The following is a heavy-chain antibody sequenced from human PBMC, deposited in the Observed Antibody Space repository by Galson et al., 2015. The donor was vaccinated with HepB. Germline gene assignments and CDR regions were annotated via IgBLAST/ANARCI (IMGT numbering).Heavy chain of an antibody. CDR1: GFTFSSYS. D-gene: IGHD6-13*01. CDR3: ARYPRIAAAGTGTPYYYYYMDV. J-gene: IGHJ6*03. V-gene: IGHV3-48*02. CDR2: ISSSSSTI. Sequence: SLRLSCAASGFTFSSYSMNWVRQAPGKGLEWVSYISSSSSTIYYADSVKGRFTISRDNAKNSLYLQMNSLRDEDTAVYYCARYPRIAAAGTGTPYYYYYMDVWGKGTTVTVSS.